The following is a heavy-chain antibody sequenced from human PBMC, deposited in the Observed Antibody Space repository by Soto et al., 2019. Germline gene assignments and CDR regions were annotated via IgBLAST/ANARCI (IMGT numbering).Heavy chain of an antibody. V-gene: IGHV1-2*02. CDR3: AREFNSGLGNLDY. CDR1: GYTLTDYY. Sequence: ASVKVSCKASGYTLTDYYMHWLRQAPGQGLEWMGWLNPNSGVTNYAQRFQGRVTMTRDTSINTANMEMSSLKSDDTAVYYCAREFNSGLGNLDYWGPGTLVTVSS. CDR2: LNPNSGVT. J-gene: IGHJ4*03. D-gene: IGHD6-19*01.